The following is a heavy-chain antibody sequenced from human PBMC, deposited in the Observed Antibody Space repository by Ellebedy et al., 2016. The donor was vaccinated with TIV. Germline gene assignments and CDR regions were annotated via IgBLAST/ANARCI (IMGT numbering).Heavy chain of an antibody. D-gene: IGHD3-16*01. CDR2: IYYNGST. CDR1: GGSISGHY. J-gene: IGHJ5*02. CDR3: AGGGLGWFDP. Sequence: MPGGSLRLSCTVSGGSISGHYWTWIRQPPGKGLDWIGNIYYNGSTKYNPSLKSRVTISVDTSKNQFSLKLSSVTAADTAVYYCAGGGLGWFDPWGQGTLVTVSS. V-gene: IGHV4-59*11.